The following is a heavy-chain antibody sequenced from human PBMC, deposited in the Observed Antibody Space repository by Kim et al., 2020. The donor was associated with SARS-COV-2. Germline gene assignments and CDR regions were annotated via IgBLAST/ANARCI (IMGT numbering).Heavy chain of an antibody. D-gene: IGHD2-21*01. CDR1: GFTFDTYA. J-gene: IGHJ6*02. CDR3: AKMVIMDGYNYFYYYAMDV. V-gene: IGHV3-23*01. Sequence: GGSLRLSCVASGFTFDTYAMSCVRQAPGKGLEWVSVISGGAVNKFYADSVRGRFTISRDNSKNTLYLQMKSLRDDDTALYYCAKMVIMDGYNYFYYYAMDVWGQGTTVTVSS. CDR2: ISGGAVNK.